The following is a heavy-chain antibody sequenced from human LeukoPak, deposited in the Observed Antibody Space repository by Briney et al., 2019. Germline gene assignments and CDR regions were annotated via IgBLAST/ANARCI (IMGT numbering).Heavy chain of an antibody. D-gene: IGHD6-13*01. CDR3: AKQRLAAAGWLDY. CDR2: IRYDGSNK. CDR1: GFTFSSYG. Sequence: GGSLRLSCAASGFTFSSYGMHWVRQAPGKGLEWVAFIRYDGSNKYYADSVKGRFTISRDNSKNTLYLQMNSLRAEDTAVYYCAKQRLAAAGWLDYWSQGTLVTVSS. V-gene: IGHV3-30*02. J-gene: IGHJ4*02.